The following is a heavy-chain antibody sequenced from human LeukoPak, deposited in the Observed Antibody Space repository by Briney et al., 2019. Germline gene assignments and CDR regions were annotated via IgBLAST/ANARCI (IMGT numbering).Heavy chain of an antibody. CDR1: GGTFSSYT. CDR2: IIPILGIA. J-gene: IGHJ2*01. D-gene: IGHD2-8*01. CDR3: ARDQYCTNGVCQWYFDL. Sequence: GSSVKVSCKASGGTFSSYTISWVRQAPGQGLEWMGRIIPILGIANYAQKSQGRVTITADKSTSTAYMELNSLRSEDTAVYYCARDQYCTNGVCQWYFDLWGRGTLVTVSS. V-gene: IGHV1-69*04.